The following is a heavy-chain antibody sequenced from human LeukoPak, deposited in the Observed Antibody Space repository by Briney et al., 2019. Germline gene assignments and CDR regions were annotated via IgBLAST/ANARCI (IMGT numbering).Heavy chain of an antibody. CDR2: IYHSGNT. Sequence: SETLSLTCAVSGYSISSGYYWGWIRQPPGKGLEWIGSIYHSGNTYYHPSLMSRVTISVDTSKNQFSLRLSSVTAADTAVYYCARSKSSSWYFDYWGQGTLVPVSS. V-gene: IGHV4-38-2*01. D-gene: IGHD6-13*01. J-gene: IGHJ4*02. CDR3: ARSKSSSWYFDY. CDR1: GYSISSGYY.